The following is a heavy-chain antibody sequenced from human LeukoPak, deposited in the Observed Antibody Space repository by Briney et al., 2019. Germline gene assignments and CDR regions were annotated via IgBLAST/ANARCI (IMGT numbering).Heavy chain of an antibody. CDR2: MRNDGSDI. CDR1: GFTFNTYG. CDR3: ARDHSPKWGSGERYFDY. V-gene: IGHV3-33*01. J-gene: IGHJ4*02. D-gene: IGHD7-27*01. Sequence: GGSLRLSCAASGFTFNTYGMHWVRQAPGKGLEWVAVMRNDGSDIYYADSVRGRFTISRDDSKNTLYLQMSSLRAEDTAVYYCARDHSPKWGSGERYFDYWGPGTLVTVSS.